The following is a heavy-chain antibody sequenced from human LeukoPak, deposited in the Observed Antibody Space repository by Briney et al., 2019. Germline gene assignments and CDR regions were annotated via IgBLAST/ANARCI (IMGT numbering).Heavy chain of an antibody. CDR3: ARGRRDGYNSRWFDP. D-gene: IGHD5-24*01. Sequence: PSETLSLTCAVYGGSFSGYYWSWIRQPPGKGLEWIGEINHSGSTNYNPSLKSRVTISVDTSKNQFSLKLSSVTAADTAVYYCARGRRDGYNSRWFDPWGQGTLVTVSS. CDR1: GGSFSGYY. V-gene: IGHV4-34*01. J-gene: IGHJ5*02. CDR2: INHSGST.